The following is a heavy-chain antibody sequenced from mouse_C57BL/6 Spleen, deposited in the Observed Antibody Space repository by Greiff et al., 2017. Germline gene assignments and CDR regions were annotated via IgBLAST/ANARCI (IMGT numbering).Heavy chain of an antibody. V-gene: IGHV1-64*01. CDR2: IHPNSGST. D-gene: IGHD1-1*01. CDR3: ARETTVPFYAMDY. Sequence: QVQLKQSGAELVKPGASVKLSCKASGYTFTSYWMHWVKQRPGQGLEWIGMIHPNSGSTNYNEKFKSKATLTVDKSSSTAYMQLSSLTSEDSAVYYCARETTVPFYAMDYWGQGTSVTVSS. J-gene: IGHJ4*01. CDR1: GYTFTSYW.